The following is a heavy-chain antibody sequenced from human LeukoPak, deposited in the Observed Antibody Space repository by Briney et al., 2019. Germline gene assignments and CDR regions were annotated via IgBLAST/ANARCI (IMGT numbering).Heavy chain of an antibody. J-gene: IGHJ3*02. CDR2: IYSGGDS. D-gene: IGHD3-10*01. CDR3: ARASMVRDPGAFDI. V-gene: IGHV3-53*01. CDR1: GFTVNSNY. Sequence: PGGSLRLSCAASGFTVNSNYMSWVRQAPGKGLEWVSVIYSGGDSYYADSVKGRFTMSRDNSKNTLYLQMNSPRAEDTAVYYCARASMVRDPGAFDIWGQGTMVTVSS.